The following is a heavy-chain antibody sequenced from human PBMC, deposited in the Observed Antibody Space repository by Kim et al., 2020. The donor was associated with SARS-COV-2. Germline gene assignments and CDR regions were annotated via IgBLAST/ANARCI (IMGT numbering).Heavy chain of an antibody. CDR3: ARGGSGYDLRYYYYYMDV. J-gene: IGHJ6*03. Sequence: GGSLRLSCAASGFTFSSYAMHWVRQAPGKGLEWVAVISYDGSNKYYADSVKGRFTISRDNSKNTLYLQMNSLRAEDTAVYYCARGGSGYDLRYYYYYMDVWGKGTTVTVSS. CDR2: ISYDGSNK. CDR1: GFTFSSYA. V-gene: IGHV3-30-3*01. D-gene: IGHD5-12*01.